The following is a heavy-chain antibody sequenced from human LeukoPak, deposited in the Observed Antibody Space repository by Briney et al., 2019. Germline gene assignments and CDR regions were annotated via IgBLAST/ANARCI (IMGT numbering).Heavy chain of an antibody. D-gene: IGHD2-15*01. J-gene: IGHJ3*02. CDR1: GYTLTELS. Sequence: GASVKVSCKVSGYTLTELSMHWVRQAPGKGLEWMGGFDPEDGETIYAQKFQGRVTMTEDTSTDTAYMELSSLRSEDTAVCYCATAVYCSGGSCYTSPSAFDIWGQGTMITVSS. CDR2: FDPEDGET. CDR3: ATAVYCSGGSCYTSPSAFDI. V-gene: IGHV1-24*01.